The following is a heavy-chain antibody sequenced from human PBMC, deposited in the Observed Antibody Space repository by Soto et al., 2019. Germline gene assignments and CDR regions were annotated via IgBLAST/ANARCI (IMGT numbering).Heavy chain of an antibody. CDR2: IWYDGSNK. CDR1: GFTFSSYG. Sequence: QVQLVESGGGVVQPGRSLRLSCAASGFTFSSYGMHWVRQAPGKGLEWVAVIWYDGSNKYYADSVKGRFTISRDNSKNMLYLHMNSLRAEETAVYYWARDHWQHLDYWGQGTLVTVSS. D-gene: IGHD6-13*01. CDR3: ARDHWQHLDY. J-gene: IGHJ4*02. V-gene: IGHV3-33*01.